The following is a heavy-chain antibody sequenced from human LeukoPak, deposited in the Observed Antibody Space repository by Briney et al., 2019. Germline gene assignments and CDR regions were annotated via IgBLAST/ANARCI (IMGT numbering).Heavy chain of an antibody. V-gene: IGHV3-9*01. CDR1: GFIFDDYA. Sequence: GGSLRLSCAASGFIFDDYAMHWVRQAPGKGLEWVSSISWNSFTIGYADSVKGRFTISRDNSKNTLYLQMNSLRAEDTAVYYCARGEDTAIAFDIWGQGTMVTVSS. J-gene: IGHJ3*02. CDR2: ISWNSFTI. D-gene: IGHD5-18*01. CDR3: ARGEDTAIAFDI.